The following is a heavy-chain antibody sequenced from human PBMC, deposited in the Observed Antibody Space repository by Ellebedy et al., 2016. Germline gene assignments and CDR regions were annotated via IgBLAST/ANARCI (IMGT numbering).Heavy chain of an antibody. D-gene: IGHD3-9*01. J-gene: IGHJ4*02. CDR3: ARDHYDILTGYSSLFDY. CDR1: GYTFTSYG. Sequence: ASVKVSCXASGYTFTSYGISWVRQAPGQGLEWMGWISAYNGNTNYAQKLQGRVTMTTDTSTSTAYMELSSLRSEDMAVYYCARDHYDILTGYSSLFDYWGQGTLVTVSS. CDR2: ISAYNGNT. V-gene: IGHV1-18*03.